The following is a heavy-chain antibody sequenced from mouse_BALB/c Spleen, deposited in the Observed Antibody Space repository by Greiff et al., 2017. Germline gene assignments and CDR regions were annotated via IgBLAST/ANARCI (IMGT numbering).Heavy chain of an antibody. J-gene: IGHJ4*01. D-gene: IGHD2-1*01. CDR2: ISSGGST. V-gene: IGHV5-6-5*01. CDR1: GFTFSSYT. Sequence: EVKLQESGGGLVKPGGSLKLSCAASGFTFSSYTMSWVRQTPEKRLEWVASISSGGSTYYPDSVKGRFTISRDNARNILYLQMSSLRSEDTAMYYCARGYGNYDYAMDYWGQGTSVTVSS. CDR3: ARGYGNYDYAMDY.